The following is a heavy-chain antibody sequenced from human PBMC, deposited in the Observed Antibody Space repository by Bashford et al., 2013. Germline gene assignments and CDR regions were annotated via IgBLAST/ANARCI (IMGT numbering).Heavy chain of an antibody. CDR1: GGSFSGYY. J-gene: IGHJ4*02. D-gene: IGHD4-17*01. Sequence: SETLSLTCAVYGGSFSGYYWSWIRQPPGKGLEWIGEINHSGSTNYNPSLKSRVTISVDTSKNQFSLKLSSVTAADTAVYYCARSTTVHAWIDYWGQGTLVTVSS. V-gene: IGHV4-34*01. CDR2: INHSGST. CDR3: ARSTTVHAWIDY.